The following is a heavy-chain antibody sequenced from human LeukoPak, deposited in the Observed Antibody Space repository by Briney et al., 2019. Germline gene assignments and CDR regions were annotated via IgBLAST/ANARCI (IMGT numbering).Heavy chain of an antibody. D-gene: IGHD1-1*01. Sequence: GGSLRLSCAASGSTFSSYSMNWVRQAPGKGLEWVSSISSSSSYIYYADSVKGRFTISRDNAKNSLYLQMNSLRAEDTAVYYCARGGSGTPAYWGQGTLVTVSS. CDR3: ARGGSGTPAY. V-gene: IGHV3-21*01. J-gene: IGHJ4*02. CDR1: GSTFSSYS. CDR2: ISSSSSYI.